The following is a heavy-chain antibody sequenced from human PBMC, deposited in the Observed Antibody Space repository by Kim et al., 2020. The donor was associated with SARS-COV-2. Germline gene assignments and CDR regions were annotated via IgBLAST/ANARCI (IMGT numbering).Heavy chain of an antibody. D-gene: IGHD3-10*01. J-gene: IGHJ4*02. Sequence: AQKFKGWVTITRDTSISTAYMKLSRMTSDETAVYYCAKDLDYYGSGPFDYWGQGTLVTVSS. CDR3: AKDLDYYGSGPFDY. V-gene: IGHV1-2*04.